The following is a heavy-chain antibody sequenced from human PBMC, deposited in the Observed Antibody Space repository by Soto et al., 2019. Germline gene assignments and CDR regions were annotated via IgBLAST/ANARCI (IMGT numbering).Heavy chain of an antibody. D-gene: IGHD3-16*01. CDR3: AHIRGLTTFGA. J-gene: IGHJ5*02. CDR2: IFWDEDK. V-gene: IGHV2-5*02. CDR1: GFSLSTSGVG. Sequence: QITLKESGPTLVQPTQTLTLTCTFSGFSLSTSGVGVGWIRQPPGKALEWLALIFWDEDKSYIPSLKSRLTTTTATSKNAVVLTMTDMDPVDTATYYCAHIRGLTTFGAWGQGTLVTVSS.